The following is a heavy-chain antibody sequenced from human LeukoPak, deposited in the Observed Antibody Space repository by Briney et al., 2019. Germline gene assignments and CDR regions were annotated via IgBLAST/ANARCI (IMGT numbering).Heavy chain of an antibody. Sequence: PSQTLSLTCTVSGGSISSGSYYWSWIRQPAGKGLEWIGRIYTSGSTNYNPSLKSRVTISVDTSKNQFSLKLSSVTAADTAVYYCARELVAVGREWFDPWGQGTLVTVSS. CDR1: GGSISSGSYY. J-gene: IGHJ5*02. V-gene: IGHV4-61*02. CDR2: IYTSGST. D-gene: IGHD2-15*01. CDR3: ARELVAVGREWFDP.